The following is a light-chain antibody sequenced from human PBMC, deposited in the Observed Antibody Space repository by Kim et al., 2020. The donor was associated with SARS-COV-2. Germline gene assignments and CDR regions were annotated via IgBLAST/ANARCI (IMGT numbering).Light chain of an antibody. CDR2: GKN. J-gene: IGLJ2*01. V-gene: IGLV3-19*01. Sequence: ALGQTVTITCKGDSLRTYYATWYQQRQGQTPIVVIYGKNKRPSGSPDRFSGSSSGNTASLTVTGAQAVDEADYYCHSRDNSGDNVLFGGGTQLTVL. CDR3: HSRDNSGDNVL. CDR1: SLRTYY.